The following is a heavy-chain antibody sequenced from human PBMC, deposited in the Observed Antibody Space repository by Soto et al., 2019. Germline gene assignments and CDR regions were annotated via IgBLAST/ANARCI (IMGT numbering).Heavy chain of an antibody. V-gene: IGHV4-34*12. CDR1: GDSIIGIYH. CDR2: IFHDGTA. D-gene: IGHD3-10*01. J-gene: IGHJ4*02. CDR3: ARLVYDTRLNYMYFDF. Sequence: SETLSLTCAVSGDSIIGIYHWTWVRQTPQRGLEYIGEIFHDGTANYYPSFERRVAISVDTSKNQFSLKLTSVTAADTAIYFCARLVYDTRLNYMYFDFWGQGALVTVSS.